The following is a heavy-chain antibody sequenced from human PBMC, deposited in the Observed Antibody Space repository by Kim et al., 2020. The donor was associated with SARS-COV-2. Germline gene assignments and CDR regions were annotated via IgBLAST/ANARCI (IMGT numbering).Heavy chain of an antibody. CDR3: TRAEDSGYDLMDYFDY. CDR2: IRSKAYGGTT. Sequence: GGSLRLSCTASGFTFGDYAMSWVRQAPGKGLEWVGFIRSKAYGGTTEYAASVKGRFTISRDDSKSIAYLQMNSLKTEDTAVYYCTRAEDSGYDLMDYFDYWGQGTLVTVSS. J-gene: IGHJ4*02. D-gene: IGHD5-12*01. CDR1: GFTFGDYA. V-gene: IGHV3-49*04.